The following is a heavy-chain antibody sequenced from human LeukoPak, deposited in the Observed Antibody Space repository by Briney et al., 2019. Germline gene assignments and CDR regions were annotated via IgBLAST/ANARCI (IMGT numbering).Heavy chain of an antibody. CDR2: ISGSGGST. CDR3: AKDYVVVAARLFASFDY. Sequence: GGSLRLSCAASGFTFSSYATSWVRQAPGKGLEWVSAISGSGGSTYYADSVKGRLTISRDNSKNTLYLQMNSLRAEDTAVYYCAKDYVVVAARLFASFDYWGQGTLVTVSS. J-gene: IGHJ4*02. CDR1: GFTFSSYA. D-gene: IGHD2-15*01. V-gene: IGHV3-23*01.